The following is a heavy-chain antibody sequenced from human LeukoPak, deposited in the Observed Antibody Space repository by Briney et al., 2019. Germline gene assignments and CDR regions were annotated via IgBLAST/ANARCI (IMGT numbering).Heavy chain of an antibody. Sequence: ASVKVSCKASGGTFSSYAISWVRQAPGQGLEWMGRIIPIFGTANYAQKFQGRVTITTDESTSTAYMELNSLRSEDTAVYYCARVPYGSGFYYYMDVWGKGTTVTVSS. J-gene: IGHJ6*03. CDR3: ARVPYGSGFYYYMDV. D-gene: IGHD3-10*01. CDR2: IIPIFGTA. V-gene: IGHV1-69*05. CDR1: GGTFSSYA.